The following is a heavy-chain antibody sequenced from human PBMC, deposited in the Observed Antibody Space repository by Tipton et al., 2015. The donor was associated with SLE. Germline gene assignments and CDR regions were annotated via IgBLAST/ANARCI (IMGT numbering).Heavy chain of an antibody. CDR1: GFTFSSYA. CDR3: ARVMRPIAVAGTYFDY. Sequence: SLRLSCAASGFTFSSYAMHWVRQAPGKGLEWVAVISYDGSNKYYADSVKGRFTISRDNSKNTLYLQMNSLRAEDTAVYYCARVMRPIAVAGTYFDYWGQGTLVTVSS. CDR2: ISYDGSNK. D-gene: IGHD6-19*01. J-gene: IGHJ4*02. V-gene: IGHV3-30-3*01.